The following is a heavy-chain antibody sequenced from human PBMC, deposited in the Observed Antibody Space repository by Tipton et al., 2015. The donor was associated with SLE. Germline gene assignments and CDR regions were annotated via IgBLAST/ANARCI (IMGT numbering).Heavy chain of an antibody. CDR3: ARISRGELTNWFDP. V-gene: IGHV4-34*01. CDR2: INHSGST. D-gene: IGHD1-26*01. J-gene: IGHJ5*02. Sequence: LRLSCAVYGGSFSGYYWSWIRQPPGKGLEWIGEINHSGSTNYNPSLKSRVTISVDTSKNQFSLKLSSVTAADTAVYYCARISRGELTNWFDPWGQGTLVTVSS. CDR1: GGSFSGYY.